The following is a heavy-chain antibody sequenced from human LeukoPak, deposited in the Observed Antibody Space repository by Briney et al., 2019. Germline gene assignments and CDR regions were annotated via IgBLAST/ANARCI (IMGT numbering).Heavy chain of an antibody. D-gene: IGHD5-12*01. CDR3: AKDAVATITTGFDY. CDR2: ISSDGSNT. Sequence: GGSLRLSCAASGFTLSRYWMHWVRQVPGKGLVWVSYISSDGSNTSYADSVKGRFTISRDNAKNTVYLQMSSLRAEDTAVYYCAKDAVATITTGFDYWGQGTLVTVSS. CDR1: GFTLSRYW. V-gene: IGHV3-74*01. J-gene: IGHJ4*02.